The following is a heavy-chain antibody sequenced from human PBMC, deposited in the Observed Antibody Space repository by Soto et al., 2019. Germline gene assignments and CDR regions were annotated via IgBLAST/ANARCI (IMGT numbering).Heavy chain of an antibody. CDR3: PREWTHTAMVF. CDR2: ISSSGSTI. J-gene: IGHJ4*02. Sequence: GSLRLSCAASGFTFSSYEMNWVRQAPGKGLEWVSYISSSGSTIYYADSVKGRFTISRDNAKNSLYLQMNSLRAEDTAVYYCPREWTHTAMVFRGQGTLVTVSS. V-gene: IGHV3-48*03. CDR1: GFTFSSYE. D-gene: IGHD5-18*01.